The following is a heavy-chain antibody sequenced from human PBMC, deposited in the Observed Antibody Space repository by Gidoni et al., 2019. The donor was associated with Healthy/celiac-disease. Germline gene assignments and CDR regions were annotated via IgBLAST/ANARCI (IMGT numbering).Heavy chain of an antibody. CDR1: AGPISSSSYY. V-gene: IGHV4-39*01. Sequence: QLPLLEPGPGLVKPSETLSLICTVSAGPISSSSYYLGWIRQPPGKGLEWIGSIYYSGSTYYNPYLKSRVTISVDTSKNQFSLKLSSVTAADTAVYYCARHIPRPYYYDSSGYYALDYWGQGTLVTVSS. D-gene: IGHD3-22*01. CDR2: IYYSGST. CDR3: ARHIPRPYYYDSSGYYALDY. J-gene: IGHJ4*02.